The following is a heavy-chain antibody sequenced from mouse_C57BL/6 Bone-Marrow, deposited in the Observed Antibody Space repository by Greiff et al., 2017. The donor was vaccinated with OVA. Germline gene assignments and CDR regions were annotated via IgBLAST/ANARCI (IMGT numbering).Heavy chain of an antibody. CDR3: ARAGWLLPYAMDY. CDR2: ISYSGST. Sequence: EVKVVESGPGMVKPSQSLSLTCTVTGYSITSGYDWHWIRHFPGNKLEWMGYISYSGSTNYNPSLKSRISITHDTSKNHFFLKLNSVTTEDTATYYCARAGWLLPYAMDYWGQGTSVTVSS. D-gene: IGHD2-3*01. V-gene: IGHV3-1*01. J-gene: IGHJ4*01. CDR1: GYSITSGYD.